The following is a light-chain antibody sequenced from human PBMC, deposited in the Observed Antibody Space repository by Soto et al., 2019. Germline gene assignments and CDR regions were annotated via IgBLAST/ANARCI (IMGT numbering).Light chain of an antibody. V-gene: IGLV2-14*01. J-gene: IGLJ7*01. CDR3: SSYTSSSIPV. CDR2: DVS. Sequence: QSALTQPASVSGSPGQSITISCTGTSSDVGDYNYVSWYQQHPGKAPKLMIYDVSNRPSGVSNRFSGSKSGNTASLTISGLQAEDEADYYCSSYTSSSIPVFGGGTQLIVL. CDR1: SSDVGDYNY.